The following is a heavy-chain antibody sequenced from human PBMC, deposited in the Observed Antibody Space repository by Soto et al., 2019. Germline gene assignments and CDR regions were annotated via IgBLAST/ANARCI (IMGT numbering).Heavy chain of an antibody. V-gene: IGHV4-59*08. CDR2: IYYSGST. D-gene: IGHD6-13*01. CDR3: ARGLQYSSSWYYFDY. CDR1: GGSISSYY. Sequence: QVQLQESGPGLVKPSETLSLTCTVSGGSISSYYWSWIRQPPGKGLEWIGYIYYSGSTNYNPSLKSRVTISVDTSKNQFSLKLSSVTAADTAVYYCARGLQYSSSWYYFDYWGQGTLVTVSS. J-gene: IGHJ4*02.